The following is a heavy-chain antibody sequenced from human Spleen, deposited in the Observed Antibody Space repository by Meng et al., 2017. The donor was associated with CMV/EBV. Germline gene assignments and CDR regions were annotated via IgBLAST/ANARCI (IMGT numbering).Heavy chain of an antibody. CDR3: AREYSGSYGVDY. CDR1: GFTFSNAW. J-gene: IGHJ4*02. D-gene: IGHD1-26*01. V-gene: IGHV3-74*01. CDR2: INSDGSST. Sequence: GESLKISCAASGFTFSNAWMSWVRQAPGKGLVWVSRINSDGSSTSYADSVKGRFTISRDNAKNTLYLQMNSLRAEDTAVYYCAREYSGSYGVDYWGQGTLVTVSS.